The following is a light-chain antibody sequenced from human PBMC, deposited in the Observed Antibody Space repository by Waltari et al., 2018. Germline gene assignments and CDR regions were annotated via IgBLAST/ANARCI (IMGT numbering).Light chain of an antibody. Sequence: QSALTQPASVSGSPGQPLTISCTGTSSHVGGYKYVSWYHQHPGKAPNVMIYDVSQRPSGVSNRFSGSKSGNTASLTISGLQAEDEADYYCSSYTSTSTLGVFGTGTRVTVL. CDR1: SSHVGGYKY. CDR2: DVS. V-gene: IGLV2-14*03. J-gene: IGLJ1*01. CDR3: SSYTSTSTLGV.